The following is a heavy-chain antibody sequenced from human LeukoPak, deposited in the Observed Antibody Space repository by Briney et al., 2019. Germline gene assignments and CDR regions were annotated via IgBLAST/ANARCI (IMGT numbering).Heavy chain of an antibody. D-gene: IGHD2-15*01. CDR1: GFSFSAYW. CDR3: ARFGYVAAVDV. J-gene: IGHJ4*02. CDR2: INPAGSET. V-gene: IGHV3-7*01. Sequence: GGSLRLSCAASGFSFSAYWMTWVRQAPGTGLEWVANINPAGSETYYVDPVKGRFSISRDNAKNLVYLQMNSLRAEDTAVHHCARFGYVAAVDVWGQGTPVTVSS.